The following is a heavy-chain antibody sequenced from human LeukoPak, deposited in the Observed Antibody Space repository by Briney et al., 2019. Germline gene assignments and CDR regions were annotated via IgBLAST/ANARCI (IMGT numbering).Heavy chain of an antibody. CDR1: GYTFTNYG. CDR3: ARDLGTMIVA. Sequence: ASVKVSCXASGYTFTNYGISWVRQARGQGLEWMCWISIYNGNTDYAQKLQGRVTMTTDTSTSTAYMELRSLRSDDTAVYYCARDLGTMIVAWGQGTLVTVSS. V-gene: IGHV1-18*01. CDR2: ISIYNGNT. J-gene: IGHJ4*02. D-gene: IGHD3-22*01.